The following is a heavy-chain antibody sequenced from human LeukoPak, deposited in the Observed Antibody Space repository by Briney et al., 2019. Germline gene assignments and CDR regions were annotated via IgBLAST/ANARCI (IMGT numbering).Heavy chain of an antibody. D-gene: IGHD1-26*01. CDR2: INIDGATT. CDR3: VRGAVGTGVWFDP. V-gene: IGHV3-74*01. CDR1: GFTFSGYW. Sequence: GRSLRLSCAASGFTFSGYWMHWVRQAPGKWLEWVSRINIDGATTNYADSVKGRFTIPRDNAKNTLHLQMNSLRADDTAVYYCVRGAVGTGVWFDPWGQGTLVTVSS. J-gene: IGHJ5*02.